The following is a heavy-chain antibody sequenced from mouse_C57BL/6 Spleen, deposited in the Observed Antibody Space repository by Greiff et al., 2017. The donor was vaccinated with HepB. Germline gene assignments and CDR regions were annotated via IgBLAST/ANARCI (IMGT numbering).Heavy chain of an antibody. V-gene: IGHV5-4*01. CDR2: ISDGGSYT. Sequence: EVHLVESGGGLVKPGGSLKLSCAASGFTFSSYAMSWVRQTPEKRLEWVATISDGGSYTYYPDNVKGRFTISRDNAKNNLYLQMSHLKSEDTAMYYCARFYYYGSSYVGYFDVWGTGTTVTVSS. D-gene: IGHD1-1*01. CDR1: GFTFSSYA. J-gene: IGHJ1*03. CDR3: ARFYYYGSSYVGYFDV.